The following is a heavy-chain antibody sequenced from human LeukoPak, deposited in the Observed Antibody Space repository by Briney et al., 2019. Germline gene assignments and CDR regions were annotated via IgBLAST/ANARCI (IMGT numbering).Heavy chain of an antibody. CDR3: ANLNQGYYDSSGKGFDAFDI. Sequence: ASVKVSCKASGYTFTGYYMHWVRQAPGQGLEWMGWINPNSGGTNYAQKFQGRVTMTRDTSISTAYMELSRLRSDDTAVYYCANLNQGYYDSSGKGFDAFDIWGQGTMVTVSS. V-gene: IGHV1-2*02. CDR1: GYTFTGYY. D-gene: IGHD3-22*01. J-gene: IGHJ3*02. CDR2: INPNSGGT.